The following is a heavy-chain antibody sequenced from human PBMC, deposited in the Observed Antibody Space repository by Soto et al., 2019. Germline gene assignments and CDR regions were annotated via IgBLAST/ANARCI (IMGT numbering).Heavy chain of an antibody. CDR3: VRGASLNFDY. Sequence: GGYLRLSCAASGFFFDDYGMSCARQSPGKGLEWVSGVNWNGVSTGYADSVKGRFTISRDNAKNFLFLQLNSLRVEDTAFYYCVRGASLNFDYWGQGT. J-gene: IGHJ4*02. CDR2: VNWNGVST. D-gene: IGHD1-26*01. CDR1: GFFFDDYG. V-gene: IGHV3-20*04.